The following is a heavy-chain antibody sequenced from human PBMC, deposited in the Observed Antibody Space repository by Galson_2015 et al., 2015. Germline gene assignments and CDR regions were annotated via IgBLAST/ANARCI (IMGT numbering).Heavy chain of an antibody. D-gene: IGHD3-3*01. CDR3: AATGVGDAFDI. CDR2: ISSSSSYI. CDR1: GFTFSSYS. J-gene: IGHJ3*02. Sequence: SLRLSCAASGFTFSSYSMNWVRQAPGKGLEWVSSISSSSSYIYYADSVKGRFTISRDNAKNSLYLQMNSLRAEDTAVYYCAATGVGDAFDIWGQGTMVTVSS. V-gene: IGHV3-21*01.